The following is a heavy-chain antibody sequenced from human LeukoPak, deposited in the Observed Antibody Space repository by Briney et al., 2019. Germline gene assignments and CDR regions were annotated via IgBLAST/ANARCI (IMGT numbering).Heavy chain of an antibody. CDR2: IPYDGSNK. J-gene: IGHJ4*02. D-gene: IGHD2-15*01. CDR1: GFTFSNYG. V-gene: IGHV3-30*02. Sequence: GGSLRLSCGASGFTFSNYGMHWVRQAPGKGLEWVAFIPYDGSNKYYADSLKGRFTISRDNSKDTLYLQMNSLRAEDTAVYYCAKVSAVAATPIDYWGQGTLVTVSS. CDR3: AKVSAVAATPIDY.